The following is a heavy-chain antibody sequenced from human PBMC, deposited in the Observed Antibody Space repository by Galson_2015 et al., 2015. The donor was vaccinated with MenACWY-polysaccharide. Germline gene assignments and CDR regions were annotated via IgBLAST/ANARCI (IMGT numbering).Heavy chain of an antibody. CDR3: TKAGAKYCRGSSCYFNWFDP. CDR1: GFSFSTYW. J-gene: IGHJ5*02. V-gene: IGHV3-74*01. Sequence: SLRLSCAASGFSFSTYWMHWVRHAPGKGLVWVSRINADGSATDYADSVRGRVTISRDNAENTLYLEMNSLRAEDTAVYYCTKAGAKYCRGSSCYFNWFDPWGQGTLVTVSS. CDR2: INADGSAT. D-gene: IGHD2-15*01.